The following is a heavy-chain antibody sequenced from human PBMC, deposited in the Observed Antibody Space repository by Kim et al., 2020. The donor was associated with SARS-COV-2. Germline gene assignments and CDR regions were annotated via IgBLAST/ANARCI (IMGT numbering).Heavy chain of an antibody. CDR3: ARRAYSSGWWYFDY. Sequence: AYAVKGRFTISRDNAKNTLYLQRNSLRVEDTAVYYCARRAYSSGWWYFDYWGQGTLVTVSS. D-gene: IGHD6-19*01. J-gene: IGHJ4*02. V-gene: IGHV3-74*01.